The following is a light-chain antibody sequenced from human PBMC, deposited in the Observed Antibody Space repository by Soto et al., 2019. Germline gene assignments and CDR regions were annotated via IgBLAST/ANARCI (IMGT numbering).Light chain of an antibody. CDR3: AAWDDSLRGWV. J-gene: IGLJ3*02. Sequence: QSVLTQPTSASGTPGQRVTISCSGSSSNIGGNYVYWYQQLPGTAPKLLIYRNNQRPSGVPDRFSGSKSGTSASLAISGLRSEDEAYYYCAAWDDSLRGWVFGGGTKLTVL. CDR1: SSNIGGNY. CDR2: RNN. V-gene: IGLV1-47*01.